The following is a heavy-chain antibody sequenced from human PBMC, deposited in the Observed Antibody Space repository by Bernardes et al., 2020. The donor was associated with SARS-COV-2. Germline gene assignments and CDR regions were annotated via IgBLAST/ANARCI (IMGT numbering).Heavy chain of an antibody. CDR1: GFSFSSFA. Sequence: GGSLRLSCVASGFSFSSFAMSWFRQAPGKGLEWVAGIIENGVDTYYADSVRGRFTISRANFKNTLYLQMDSLRVEDTAIYFCAKDFTSATVCMDVWGQGTTVTVSS. V-gene: IGHV3-23*01. D-gene: IGHD4-17*01. CDR2: IIENGVDT. J-gene: IGHJ6*02. CDR3: AKDFTSATVCMDV.